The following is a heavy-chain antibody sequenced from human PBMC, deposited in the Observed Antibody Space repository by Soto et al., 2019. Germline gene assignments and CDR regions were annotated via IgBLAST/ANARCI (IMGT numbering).Heavy chain of an antibody. V-gene: IGHV4-59*01. J-gene: IGHJ5*02. CDR2: IYYSGNT. CDR3: ARLMTTVTSFDP. D-gene: IGHD4-17*01. CDR1: GGSIRSYY. Sequence: PSETLSLTCTVSGGSIRSYYWSWIRQPPGKGLEWIGYIYYSGNTNYNPSLRSRVTISEDTSKNQFSLKLSSVTAADTAVYYCARLMTTVTSFDPWGQGTLVTVSS.